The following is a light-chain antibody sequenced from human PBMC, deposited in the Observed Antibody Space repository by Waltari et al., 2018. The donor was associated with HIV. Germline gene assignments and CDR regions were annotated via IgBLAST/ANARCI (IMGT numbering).Light chain of an antibody. CDR1: SSDIGIYNY. Sequence: QSALTQPASVSGSPGQSITISCTGTSSDIGIYNYVSWYQQHPGKAPKLMIYEVSNRPSGVSNRFSGSKSGNTASLTISGLQAEDEADYYCSSYTSSITVVFGGGDQADRS. J-gene: IGLJ2*01. CDR2: EVS. CDR3: SSYTSSITVV. V-gene: IGLV2-14*01.